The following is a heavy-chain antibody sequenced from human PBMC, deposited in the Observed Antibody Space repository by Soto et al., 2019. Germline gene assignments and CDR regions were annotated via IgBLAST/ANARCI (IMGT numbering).Heavy chain of an antibody. CDR3: ARKEDYYDSSGYPDY. D-gene: IGHD3-22*01. CDR1: GFTFSSYS. Sequence: SCAASGFTFSSYSMNWVRQAPGKGLEWVSSISSSSSYIYYADSVKGRFTISRDNAKNSLYLQMNSLRAEDTAVYYCARKEDYYDSSGYPDYWGQGTLVTVSS. J-gene: IGHJ4*02. CDR2: ISSSSSYI. V-gene: IGHV3-21*01.